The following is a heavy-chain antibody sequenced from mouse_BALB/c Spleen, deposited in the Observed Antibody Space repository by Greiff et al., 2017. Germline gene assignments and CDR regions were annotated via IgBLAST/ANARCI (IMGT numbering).Heavy chain of an antibody. Sequence: VHVKQSGAELVKPGASVKLSCTASGFNIKDTYMHWVKQRPEQGLEWIGRIDPANGNTKYDPKFQGKATITADTSSNTAYLQLSSLTSEDTAVYYCARSGVRRAMDYWGQGTSVTVSS. CDR3: ARSGVRRAMDY. D-gene: IGHD2-14*01. CDR1: GFNIKDTY. V-gene: IGHV14-3*02. J-gene: IGHJ4*01. CDR2: IDPANGNT.